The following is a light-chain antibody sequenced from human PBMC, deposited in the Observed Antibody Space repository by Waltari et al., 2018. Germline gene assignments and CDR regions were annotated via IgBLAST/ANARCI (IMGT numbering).Light chain of an antibody. CDR1: SSDVGGYNY. CDR2: EVS. Sequence: QSALTQPPSASGSPGQSVTISCTGTSSDVGGYNYVSWYQQHPGKAPKLMIYEVSKRPSGVPARFSGSQSGNTASLTVSGLQAEDEAEYYCSSYAGSNNFVFGTGTKVTVL. CDR3: SSYAGSNNFV. V-gene: IGLV2-8*01. J-gene: IGLJ1*01.